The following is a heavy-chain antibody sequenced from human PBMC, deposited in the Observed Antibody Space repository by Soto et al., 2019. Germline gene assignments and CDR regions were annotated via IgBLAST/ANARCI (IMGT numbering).Heavy chain of an antibody. D-gene: IGHD6-6*01. CDR1: GFTFSSYA. J-gene: IGHJ4*02. CDR2: ISGSGGRT. Sequence: EVQLLESGGGLVQPGGSLRLSCAASGFTFSSYAMSWVRQAPGKGLEWVSAISGSGGRTYYADSVKGRFTISRDNSKNTLYLQMNSLRAEDTAVYYCAKDQIAAPTGGIFDYWGQGTLVTVSS. V-gene: IGHV3-23*01. CDR3: AKDQIAAPTGGIFDY.